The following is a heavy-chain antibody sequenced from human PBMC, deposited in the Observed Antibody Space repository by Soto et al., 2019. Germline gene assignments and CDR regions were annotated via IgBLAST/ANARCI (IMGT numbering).Heavy chain of an antibody. CDR3: ASSTYCTNGVCYPKKYYFDY. CDR1: GGSISSGGYY. CDR2: IYYSGST. Sequence: PSETLSLTCTVSGGSISSGGYYWSWIRQHPGKGLEWIGYIYYSGSTYYNPSLKSRVTISVDTSKNQFSLKLSSVTAADTAVYYCASSTYCTNGVCYPKKYYFDYWGQGTLVTVSS. J-gene: IGHJ4*02. V-gene: IGHV4-31*03. D-gene: IGHD2-8*01.